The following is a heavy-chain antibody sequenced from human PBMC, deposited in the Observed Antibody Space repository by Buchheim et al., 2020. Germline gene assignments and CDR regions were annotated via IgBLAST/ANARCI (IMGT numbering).Heavy chain of an antibody. Sequence: EVQLVESGGGLVQPGGSLRLSCAASGFTFSSYEMNWVRQAPGKGLEWVSYISSSGSTIYYADSVKGRFTISRDHAKNSLYLQMNSLRAEDTAVYYCARSPGIALAYNWFDPWGQGTL. D-gene: IGHD6-13*01. V-gene: IGHV3-48*03. CDR1: GFTFSSYE. CDR2: ISSSGSTI. J-gene: IGHJ5*02. CDR3: ARSPGIALAYNWFDP.